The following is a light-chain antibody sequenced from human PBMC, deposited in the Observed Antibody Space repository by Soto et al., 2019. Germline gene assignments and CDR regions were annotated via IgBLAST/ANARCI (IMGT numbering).Light chain of an antibody. CDR1: GSDVGYYNY. V-gene: IGLV2-14*01. CDR3: TLFTATSTYV. Sequence: QSALTQPASVSGSPGQSITISCTGTGSDVGYYNYVSWYQHHPGKAPKLMIYEVSNRPSGVSNRFSGSKSGNTASLTISGLQAEDEADYYCTLFTATSTYVFGTGTKVTVL. J-gene: IGLJ1*01. CDR2: EVS.